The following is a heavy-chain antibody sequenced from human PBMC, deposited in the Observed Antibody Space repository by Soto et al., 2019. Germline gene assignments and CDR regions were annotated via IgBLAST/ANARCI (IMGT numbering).Heavy chain of an antibody. CDR2: VNPHTGGT. CDR1: GYTFIGYY. Sequence: QVQLVQSGAEVKKPGASVKVSCKTSGYTFIGYYLNWVRQAPGQGLEWMGWVNPHTGGTHYAQKFDGRVTMTRDKSTYTAYMELSDLKFDDTSTYFCARVMAYEQQLVPFDYWGHRTLVTVSS. D-gene: IGHD6-13*01. J-gene: IGHJ4*01. CDR3: ARVMAYEQQLVPFDY. V-gene: IGHV1-2*02.